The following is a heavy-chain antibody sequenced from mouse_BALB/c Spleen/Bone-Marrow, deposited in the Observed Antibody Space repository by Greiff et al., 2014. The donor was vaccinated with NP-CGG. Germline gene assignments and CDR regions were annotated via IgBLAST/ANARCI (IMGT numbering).Heavy chain of an antibody. CDR3: ARGVAY. CDR2: ISASGST. J-gene: IGHJ3*01. CDR1: GDSIPSGY. Sequence: EVKLVESGPSLVKPSQTLSLTCSVTGDSIPSGYGTWIRKFPGNKLEYMGYISASGSTYYNPSLKSRISITRDTSKNQYYLQLNSVTTEDTATYYCARGVAYWGQGTLVTVSA. V-gene: IGHV3-8*02.